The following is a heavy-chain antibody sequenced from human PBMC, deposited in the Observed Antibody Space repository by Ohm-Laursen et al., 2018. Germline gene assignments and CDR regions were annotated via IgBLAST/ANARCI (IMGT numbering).Heavy chain of an antibody. CDR3: ATDVPTTEGDY. CDR2: VTWNSDRL. CDR1: GFTFARYA. V-gene: IGHV3-9*01. Sequence: SLRLSCSASGFTFARYAMHWVRQPPGRGLEWVSSVTWNSDRLGYADSVKGRFTISRDNSMNTLYLQMDSLRVEDTAVYYCATDVPTTEGDYWGQGTLVTVSS. D-gene: IGHD4-17*01. J-gene: IGHJ4*02.